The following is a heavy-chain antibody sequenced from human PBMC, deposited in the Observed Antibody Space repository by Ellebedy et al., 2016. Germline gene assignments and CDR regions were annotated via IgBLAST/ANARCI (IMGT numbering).Heavy chain of an antibody. CDR3: ARALPEYSSGWYIGPGAFDI. D-gene: IGHD6-19*01. V-gene: IGHV3-21*01. CDR2: ISTSGDYI. Sequence: GGSLRLSXAASGFIFSYYGMNWVRQAPGKGMEWVSSISTSGDYIYYADSLKGRFTISRDNAKNSLYLQMNSLRAEDTAVYYCARALPEYSSGWYIGPGAFDIWGQGTMVTVSS. CDR1: GFIFSYYG. J-gene: IGHJ3*02.